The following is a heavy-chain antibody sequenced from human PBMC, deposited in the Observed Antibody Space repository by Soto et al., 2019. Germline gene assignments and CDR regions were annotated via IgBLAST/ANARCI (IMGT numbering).Heavy chain of an antibody. CDR1: GFTFSSYG. CDR2: IWYDGSNK. Sequence: QVQLVESGGGVVQPGRSLRLSCAASGFTFSSYGMHWVRQAPGKGLEWVAVIWYDGSNKYYADSVKGRFTNSRDNSKKTLYLQMNSLRAEDTAVYYCARDPTVTTSAGWFDPWGQGTLVTVSS. V-gene: IGHV3-33*01. D-gene: IGHD4-17*01. J-gene: IGHJ5*02. CDR3: ARDPTVTTSAGWFDP.